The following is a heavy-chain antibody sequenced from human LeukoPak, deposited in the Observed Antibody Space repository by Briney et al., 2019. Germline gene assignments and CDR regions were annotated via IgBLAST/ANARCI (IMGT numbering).Heavy chain of an antibody. CDR2: IYYTGIT. V-gene: IGHV4-59*01. J-gene: IGHJ6*03. CDR3: ARGGRGSGSYYPYYYYYYMDV. CDR1: GGSIRNYY. Sequence: SETLSLTRTVSGGSIRNYYWSWIRQPPGKGLEWIGYIYYTGITNYSPSLKSRVTISVDTSKNQFSLKLSSVTAADTAVYYCARGGRGSGSYYPYYYYYYMDVWGKGTTVTISS. D-gene: IGHD3-10*01.